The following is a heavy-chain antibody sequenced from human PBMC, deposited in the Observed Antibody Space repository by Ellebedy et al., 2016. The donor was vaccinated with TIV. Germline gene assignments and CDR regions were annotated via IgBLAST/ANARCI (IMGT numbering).Heavy chain of an antibody. CDR3: ARDGAWFGDFAFDY. Sequence: GGSLRLXXAAFGFTFSSYWMSWVRQAPGKGLEWVANIKQDGSEKYYVDSVKGRFTISRDNAKNSLYLQMNSLRAEDTAVYYCARDGAWFGDFAFDYWGQGTLVTVSS. J-gene: IGHJ4*02. V-gene: IGHV3-7*01. CDR2: IKQDGSEK. D-gene: IGHD3-10*01. CDR1: GFTFSSYW.